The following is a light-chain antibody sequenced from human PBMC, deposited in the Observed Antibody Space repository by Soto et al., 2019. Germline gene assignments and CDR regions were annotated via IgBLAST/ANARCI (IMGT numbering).Light chain of an antibody. V-gene: IGKV1-9*01. J-gene: IGKJ4*01. CDR1: QGISSY. CDR2: AAS. Sequence: IQFTQSPSSLSASVGDRVTITCRASQGISSYLAWYQQKPGKAPKLLIYAASTLQSGVPSRFSGSGSGTDFTLTISSLQPEDFATYYCPQLNSYPLTFGGGTKVEIK. CDR3: PQLNSYPLT.